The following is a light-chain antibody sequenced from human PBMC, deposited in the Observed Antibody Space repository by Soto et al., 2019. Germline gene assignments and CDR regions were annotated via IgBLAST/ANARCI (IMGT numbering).Light chain of an antibody. J-gene: IGKJ2*01. CDR1: QSVLSSSNNKNY. CDR2: WAS. Sequence: DIVMTQSPDSLAVSLGERATINCKSIQSVLSSSNNKNYLAWYQQRPGQPPKLLLYWASTRESGVPDRFSGSGSGTDCSLTISSLQAADVAVYYCQQYFNTLSYTFGQGTKLEIK. CDR3: QQYFNTLSYT. V-gene: IGKV4-1*01.